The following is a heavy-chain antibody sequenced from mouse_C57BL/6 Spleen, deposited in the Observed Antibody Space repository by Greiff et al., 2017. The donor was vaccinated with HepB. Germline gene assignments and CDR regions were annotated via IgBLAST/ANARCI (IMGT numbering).Heavy chain of an antibody. V-gene: IGHV5-17*01. J-gene: IGHJ2*01. CDR2: ISSGSSTI. CDR1: GFTFSDYG. Sequence: EVKVEESGGGLVKPGGSLKLSCAASGFTFSDYGMHWVRQAPEKGLEWVAYISSGSSTIYYADTVKGRFTISRDNAKNTLFLQMTSLRSEDTAMYYCARMDGYDVYFDYWGQGTTLTVSS. CDR3: ARMDGYDVYFDY. D-gene: IGHD2-2*01.